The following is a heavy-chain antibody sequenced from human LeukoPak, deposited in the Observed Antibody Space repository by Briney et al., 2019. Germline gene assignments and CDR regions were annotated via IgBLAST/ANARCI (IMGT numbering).Heavy chain of an antibody. CDR2: ISWNSGSI. Sequence: GRSLRLSCAASGFTFDDYAMHWARQAPGKGLEWVSGISWNSGSIGYADSVKGRFTISRDNAKNSLYLQMNSLRAEDTALYYCAKDMESQWLLLGYFDYWGQGTLVTVSS. D-gene: IGHD3-22*01. J-gene: IGHJ4*02. CDR3: AKDMESQWLLLGYFDY. CDR1: GFTFDDYA. V-gene: IGHV3-9*01.